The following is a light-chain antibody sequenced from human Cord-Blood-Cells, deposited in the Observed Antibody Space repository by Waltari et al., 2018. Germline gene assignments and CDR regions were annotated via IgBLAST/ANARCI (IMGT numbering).Light chain of an antibody. V-gene: IGKV3-20*01. CDR2: GAS. CDR3: QQYGSSPWT. CDR1: QSVSRSY. Sequence: EIVLTQSPGTRSLSPGARATSSCRASQSVSRSYLAWYQQKPGQAPRLLIYGASSRATGIPDRFSGSGSGTDFTLTISRLEPEDFAVYYCQQYGSSPWTFGQGTNVEIK. J-gene: IGKJ1*01.